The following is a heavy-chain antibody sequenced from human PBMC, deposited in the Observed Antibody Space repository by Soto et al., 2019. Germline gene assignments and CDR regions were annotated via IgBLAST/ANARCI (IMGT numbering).Heavy chain of an antibody. J-gene: IGHJ6*03. CDR3: ARDQPEGSGSSDYYYYMDV. Sequence: GGSLRLSCAASGFTFSSYWMHWVRQAPGKGLVWVSRINSDGSTTSYADSVKGRFTISRDNAKNTLYLQMNSLRAEDTAVYYCARDQPEGSGSSDYYYYMDVWGKGTTVTVSS. D-gene: IGHD3-10*01. CDR2: INSDGSTT. V-gene: IGHV3-74*01. CDR1: GFTFSSYW.